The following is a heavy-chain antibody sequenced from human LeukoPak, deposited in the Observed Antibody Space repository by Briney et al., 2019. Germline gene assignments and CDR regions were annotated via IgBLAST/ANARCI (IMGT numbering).Heavy chain of an antibody. J-gene: IGHJ4*02. D-gene: IGHD3-16*02. CDR3: ARVSYDYVWGSYQHFDY. CDR2: IYYSGST. Sequence: SETLSLTCTVCGGSISSGGYYWSWIRQHPGKGLEWIGYIYYSGSTYYNPSLKSRVIISVDTSKNQFSLKLSSVTAADTAVYYCARVSYDYVWGSYQHFDYWGQGTLVTVSS. CDR1: GGSISSGGYY. V-gene: IGHV4-31*03.